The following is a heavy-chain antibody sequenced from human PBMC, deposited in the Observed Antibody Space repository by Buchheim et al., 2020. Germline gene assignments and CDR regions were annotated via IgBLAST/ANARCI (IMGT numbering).Heavy chain of an antibody. Sequence: VQLLESGGGLVQAGESLRLSCAASGFTFSSYAMHWVRQAPGKGLEWVAVISYDGSNKYYADSVKGRFTISRDNSKNTLYLQMNSLRAEDTAVYYCARGGDCSSTSCYTLLYYYYGMDVWGQGTT. CDR1: GFTFSSYA. J-gene: IGHJ6*02. CDR3: ARGGDCSSTSCYTLLYYYYGMDV. D-gene: IGHD2-2*02. V-gene: IGHV3-30-3*01. CDR2: ISYDGSNK.